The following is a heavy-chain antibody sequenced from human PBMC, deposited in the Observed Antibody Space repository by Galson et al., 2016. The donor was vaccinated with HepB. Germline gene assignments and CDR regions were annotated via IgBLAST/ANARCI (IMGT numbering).Heavy chain of an antibody. CDR2: IYHSGST. Sequence: TLSLTCSVSGGSISRSSDYWGWTRQPPGKGLEWIGYIYHSGSTYYNPSLKSRVSISVDTSKNQFSLRLSSVTAADTAVYYCARDRSSGSGNFGYWGQGTLVTVSS. CDR3: ARDRSSGSGNFGY. J-gene: IGHJ4*02. CDR1: GGSISRSSDY. V-gene: IGHV4-31*03. D-gene: IGHD3-10*01.